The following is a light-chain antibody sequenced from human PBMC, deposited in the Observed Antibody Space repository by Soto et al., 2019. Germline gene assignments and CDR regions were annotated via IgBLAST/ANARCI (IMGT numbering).Light chain of an antibody. Sequence: DIQMTQSPSSLSASVGDRVTITCRASQSINSYLNWYQQKPGKAPKVLIYAASSLRSGVPSRFSGSGSGTDFTLTISSLQPDDFATYYCQQYNTYSTFGQGTRLEIK. V-gene: IGKV1-39*01. CDR1: QSINSY. J-gene: IGKJ5*01. CDR2: AAS. CDR3: QQYNTYST.